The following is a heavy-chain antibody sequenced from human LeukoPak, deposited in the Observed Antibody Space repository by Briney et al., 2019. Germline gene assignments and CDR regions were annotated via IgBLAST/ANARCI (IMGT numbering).Heavy chain of an antibody. J-gene: IGHJ4*02. CDR2: IYHRGST. CDR3: ARIRMITFGGVIVRTYYFDY. Sequence: PSETLSLTCAVSNYSISSGYYWGWIRQPPGKGLEWIGSIYHRGSTYYNPSLKSRVTISVDTSKNQFSLKLSSVTAADTAVYYCARIRMITFGGVIVRTYYFDYWGQGTLVIVSS. CDR1: NYSISSGYY. V-gene: IGHV4-38-2*01. D-gene: IGHD3-16*02.